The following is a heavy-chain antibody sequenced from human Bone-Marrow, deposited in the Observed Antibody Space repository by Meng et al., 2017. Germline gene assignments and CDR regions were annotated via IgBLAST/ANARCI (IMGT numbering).Heavy chain of an antibody. CDR3: ARDGMSNSWFDP. D-gene: IGHD1-1*01. Sequence: QVQLQQSGPGLVKPSQTRSLTCALAGDSVSSNIAAWNWIRHSPSRGLEWLGRTYYRSRWYDDYALSVKSRITINPDTSKNQFSLQLNSVTPEDTAVYYCARDGMSNSWFDPWGQGTLVTVSS. CDR1: GDSVSSNIAA. J-gene: IGHJ5*02. CDR2: TYYRSRWYD. V-gene: IGHV6-1*01.